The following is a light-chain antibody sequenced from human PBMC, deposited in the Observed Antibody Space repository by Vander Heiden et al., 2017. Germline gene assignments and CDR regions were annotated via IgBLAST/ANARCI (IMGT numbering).Light chain of an antibody. V-gene: IGLV2-11*01. J-gene: IGLJ3*02. Sequence: QSALTQPRSVSGSPGQSVTISCTGTSSDVGSYNFVSWYQQHPGKAPKLMIYDVSKRPSGVPDRFSGSKSGNTASLTISGLQAENEADYYCCSHAGSYTWVFGGGTKLTVL. CDR2: DVS. CDR3: CSHAGSYTWV. CDR1: SSDVGSYNF.